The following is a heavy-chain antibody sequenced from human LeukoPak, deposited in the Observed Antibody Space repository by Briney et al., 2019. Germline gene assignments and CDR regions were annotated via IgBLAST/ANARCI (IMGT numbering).Heavy chain of an antibody. J-gene: IGHJ4*02. CDR2: ILPIFGTA. V-gene: IGHV1-69*01. CDR3: ARGIAAEGD. Sequence: SVKVFCKASGGTFSSYAISWGRQAPGQGPEWMGGILPIFGTANYAQKFQGRVTITADESTSTAYMELSSLRSEDTAVYYCARGIAAEGDWGQGTLVTVSS. CDR1: GGTFSSYA. D-gene: IGHD6-13*01.